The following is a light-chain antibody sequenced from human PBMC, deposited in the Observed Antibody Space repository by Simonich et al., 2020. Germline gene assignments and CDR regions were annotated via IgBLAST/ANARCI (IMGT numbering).Light chain of an antibody. J-gene: IGKJ1*01. CDR2: WAS. CDR1: QSVLYSSNNTNY. V-gene: IGKV4-1*01. Sequence: DIVMTQSPDSLAVSLGERATINCKSSQSVLYSSNNTNYLAWYQQKPGQPPMLLIYWASTRESGVPDRFSGSGAGTDFTLTISSLQAEDVAVYYCQQYYSTPWTFGQGTKVEIK. CDR3: QQYYSTPWT.